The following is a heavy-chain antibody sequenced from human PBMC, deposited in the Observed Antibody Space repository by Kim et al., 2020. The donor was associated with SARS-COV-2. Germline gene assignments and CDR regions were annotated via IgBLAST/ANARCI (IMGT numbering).Heavy chain of an antibody. CDR1: GYTFTSYG. V-gene: IGHV1-18*04. Sequence: ASVKVSCKASGYTFTSYGISWVRQAPGQGLEWMGWISAYNGNTNYAQKLQGRVTMTTDTSTSTAYMELRSLRSDDTAVYYCARYYDILTGQPWRAFDIWGQGTMVTVSS. J-gene: IGHJ3*02. D-gene: IGHD3-9*01. CDR2: ISAYNGNT. CDR3: ARYYDILTGQPWRAFDI.